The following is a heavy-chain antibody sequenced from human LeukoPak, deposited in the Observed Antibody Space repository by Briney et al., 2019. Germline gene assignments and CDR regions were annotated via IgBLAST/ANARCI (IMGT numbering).Heavy chain of an antibody. D-gene: IGHD6-19*01. Sequence: ASVKVSCKVSGYTLTELSMHGVRQAPGKGLEGVGGFDPEDGETIYAQKFQGRVTMTEDTSTDTAYMELRRMRSEDTAVYYCATVWGGIAVDGAWYSDHCGRGTLVTVSS. CDR1: GYTLTELS. V-gene: IGHV1-24*01. CDR3: ATVWGGIAVDGAWYSDH. CDR2: FDPEDGET. J-gene: IGHJ2*01.